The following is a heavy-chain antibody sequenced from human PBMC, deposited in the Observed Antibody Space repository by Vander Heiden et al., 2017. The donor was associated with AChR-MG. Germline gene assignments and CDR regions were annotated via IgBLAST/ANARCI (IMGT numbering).Heavy chain of an antibody. CDR2: ISWNSGSI. Sequence: EVQLVESGGGLVQPGRSLRLSCAASGLTFDDYAMHWVRQAPGKGLEWVSGISWNSGSIGYADSVKGRFTISRDNAKNSLYLQMNSLRAEDTALYYCAKDIGWLEPKHGGDYWGQGTLVTVSS. J-gene: IGHJ4*02. CDR1: GLTFDDYA. V-gene: IGHV3-9*01. CDR3: AKDIGWLEPKHGGDY. D-gene: IGHD1-1*01.